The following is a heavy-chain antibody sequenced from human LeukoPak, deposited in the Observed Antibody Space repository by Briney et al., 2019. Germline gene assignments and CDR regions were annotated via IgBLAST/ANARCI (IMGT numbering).Heavy chain of an antibody. Sequence: PSETLSLTCTASGGSISSYYWSWIRQPPGKGLEWIGYIYYSGSTNYNPSLKSRVTISVDTSKNQCSLKLSSVTAADTAVYYCARSYGDDFDYWGQGTLVTVSS. CDR2: IYYSGST. V-gene: IGHV4-59*01. CDR1: GGSISSYY. J-gene: IGHJ4*02. D-gene: IGHD4-17*01. CDR3: ARSYGDDFDY.